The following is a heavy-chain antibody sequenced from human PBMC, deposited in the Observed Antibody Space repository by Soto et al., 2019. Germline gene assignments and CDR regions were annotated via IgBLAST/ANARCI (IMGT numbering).Heavy chain of an antibody. V-gene: IGHV4-30-2*01. D-gene: IGHD2-8*01. CDR2: IYHSGST. CDR3: ARSGVLNWFDT. Sequence: PSETLSLTCAVSGGSISSGGYSWSWIRQPPGKGLEWIGYIYHSGSTYYNPSLRSRVTISVDRSKNQFSLKLSSVTAADTAVYYCARSGVLNWFDTWGQGTLVTVSS. CDR1: GGSISSGGYS. J-gene: IGHJ5*02.